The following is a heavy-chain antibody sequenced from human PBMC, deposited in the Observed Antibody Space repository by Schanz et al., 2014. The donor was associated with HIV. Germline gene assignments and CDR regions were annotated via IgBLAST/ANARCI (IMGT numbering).Heavy chain of an antibody. CDR3: ARVDTDSTLSGTFHS. Sequence: EVQLLESGGGLVQPGGSLRLSCAASGFSFRSNALSWVRQPPGKGLEWVSSISGSGDKTYYADSVMGRCTVSRDNPKNTLHLQMNSLRAEDTAVYYCARVDTDSTLSGTFHSWGRGTLVTVSS. J-gene: IGHJ4*02. V-gene: IGHV3-23*01. D-gene: IGHD1-1*01. CDR2: ISGSGDKT. CDR1: GFSFRSNA.